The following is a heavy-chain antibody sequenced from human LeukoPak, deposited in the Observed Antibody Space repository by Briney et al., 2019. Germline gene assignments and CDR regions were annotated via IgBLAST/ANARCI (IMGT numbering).Heavy chain of an antibody. CDR1: GGSISSGGYS. Sequence: PSETLSLTCTVSGGSISSGGYSWSWIRQHPGKGLEWIGYIYYSGSTYYNPSLKSRVTISVDTSKNQFSLKLSSVTAADTAVYYCARGSTYGGNSDYWGQGTLVTVSS. D-gene: IGHD4-23*01. V-gene: IGHV4-31*03. J-gene: IGHJ4*02. CDR2: IYYSGST. CDR3: ARGSTYGGNSDY.